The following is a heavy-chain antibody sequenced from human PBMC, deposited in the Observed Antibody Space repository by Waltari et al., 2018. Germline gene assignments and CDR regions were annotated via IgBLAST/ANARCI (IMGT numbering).Heavy chain of an antibody. CDR3: ARRHSSASRAFDI. CDR2: VSNSGST. J-gene: IGHJ3*02. CDR1: GGSFSGFY. D-gene: IGHD6-6*01. Sequence: QVQLQQWGAGLVRPSETLSLTCGIYGGSFSGFYWIWMRQPAAKGRGGMGGVSNSGSTNYNPSLKSRVTISVDTSKNQCSPKLGSVTAADTAVYYCARRHSSASRAFDIWGQGTMVTVSS. V-gene: IGHV4-34*01.